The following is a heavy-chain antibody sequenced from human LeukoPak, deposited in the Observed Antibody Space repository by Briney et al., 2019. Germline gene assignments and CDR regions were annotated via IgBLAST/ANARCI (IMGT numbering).Heavy chain of an antibody. V-gene: IGHV3-11*03. CDR2: VSNSGSYT. Sequence: PGGSLGLSCAASGFTFSDEYMSWIRQAPGKGLEWVSYVSNSGSYTNYADSVKGRFTISRDNAKSSLYLQMNSVRAEDTAVYYCATYFYGEYGSYYFDYWGQGTLVTVSS. D-gene: IGHD4-17*01. J-gene: IGHJ4*02. CDR1: GFTFSDEY. CDR3: ATYFYGEYGSYYFDY.